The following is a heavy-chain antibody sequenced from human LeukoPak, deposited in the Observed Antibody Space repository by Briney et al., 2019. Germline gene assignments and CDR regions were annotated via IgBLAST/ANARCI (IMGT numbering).Heavy chain of an antibody. CDR2: IYHSGST. V-gene: IGHV4-30-2*01. J-gene: IGHJ4*02. CDR3: ARESPPEYSGSPADY. CDR1: GGSISSGGYY. Sequence: SETLSLTCTVSGGSISSGGYYWSWIRQPPGKGLEWIGYIYHSGSTYYNPSLKSRVTISVDRSKNQFSLKLSSVTAADTAVYYCARESPPEYSGSPADYWGQGTLVTVSS. D-gene: IGHD1-26*01.